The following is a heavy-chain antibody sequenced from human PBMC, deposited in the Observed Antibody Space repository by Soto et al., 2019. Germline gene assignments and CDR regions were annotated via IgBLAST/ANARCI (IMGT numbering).Heavy chain of an antibody. CDR1: GFTFSSYA. CDR3: ARRGSGSYYDY. V-gene: IGHV3-23*01. D-gene: IGHD1-26*01. CDR2: ISGSGGST. Sequence: EVPLLESGGGLVQPGGSLRLSLAASGFTFSSYAMRWVRQAPGKGLEWVSAISGSGGSTYYADSVKGRFTISRDNSKNTLYLQMNSLRAEDTAVYYCARRGSGSYYDYWGQGTLVTVSS. J-gene: IGHJ4*02.